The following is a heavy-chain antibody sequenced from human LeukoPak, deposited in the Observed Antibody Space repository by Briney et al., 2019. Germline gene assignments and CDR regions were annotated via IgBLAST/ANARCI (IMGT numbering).Heavy chain of an antibody. D-gene: IGHD2-15*01. J-gene: IGHJ6*02. Sequence: GASVKVSCKASGYTFTTYDINWVRQATGQGLEWMGYMNPNSGDTGYAQKFQGRLTMTWDTSITTAYMELASLRSDDTAVYYCARAVRSGAYYYYYGMDVWGQGTTVTVSS. CDR2: MNPNSGDT. CDR3: ARAVRSGAYYYYYGMDV. CDR1: GYTFTTYD. V-gene: IGHV1-8*01.